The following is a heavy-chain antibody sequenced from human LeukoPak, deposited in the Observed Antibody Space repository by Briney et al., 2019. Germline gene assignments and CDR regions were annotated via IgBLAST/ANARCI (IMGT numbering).Heavy chain of an antibody. CDR1: GFTFSSYS. CDR2: ISSSSSTI. J-gene: IGHJ3*02. Sequence: GGSLRLSCAASGFTFSSYSMNWVRQAPGKGLEWVSYISSSSSTIYYADSVKGRFTISRDNAKNSLYLQMNSLRAEDTAVYYCARDHQVLRFLEWLHGAFDIWGQGTMVTVSS. D-gene: IGHD3-3*01. V-gene: IGHV3-48*01. CDR3: ARDHQVLRFLEWLHGAFDI.